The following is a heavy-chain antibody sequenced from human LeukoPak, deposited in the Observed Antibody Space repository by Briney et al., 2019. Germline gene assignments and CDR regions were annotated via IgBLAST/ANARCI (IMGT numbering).Heavy chain of an antibody. CDR1: GFTFSSYS. CDR2: ISSSSSYI. J-gene: IGHJ4*02. CDR3: ARESYYYDSSGYHYGFESDY. Sequence: GGSLRLSCAASGFTFSSYSMNWVRQAPGKGLEWVSSISSSSSYIYYADSVKGRFTISRDNAKNSLYLQMNSLRAEDTAVYYCARESYYYDSSGYHYGFESDYWGQGTLVTVSS. D-gene: IGHD3-22*01. V-gene: IGHV3-21*01.